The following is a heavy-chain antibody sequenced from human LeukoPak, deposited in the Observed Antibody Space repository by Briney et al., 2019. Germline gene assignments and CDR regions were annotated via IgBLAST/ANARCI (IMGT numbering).Heavy chain of an antibody. D-gene: IGHD1-26*01. J-gene: IGHJ6*03. Sequence: GGSLRLSCVASGFTFSHSAMSWVRLAPGKGLEWVSGISGSGSNIYYADSVKGRFTISRDNSKNTLYLQMNSLRAEDTAVYYCAKGYGWEASYYYYYMDVWGKGTTVTISS. CDR1: GFTFSHSA. CDR2: ISGSGSNI. V-gene: IGHV3-23*01. CDR3: AKGYGWEASYYYYYMDV.